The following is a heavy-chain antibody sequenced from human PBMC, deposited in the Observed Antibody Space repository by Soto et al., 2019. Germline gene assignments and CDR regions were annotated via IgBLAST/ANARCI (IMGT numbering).Heavy chain of an antibody. Sequence: EVRLVESGGGLVQPGGSLRLSCAASGFTFFSYSMNWVRPAPGKGLEWVSYISTGGGTIYYADAVKGRFTISRDNAKNSLYLQMNSLRAEDTAVYYCATGRGIYWGQGILVTVSS. CDR3: ATGRGIY. CDR1: GFTFFSYS. CDR2: ISTGGGTI. V-gene: IGHV3-48*01. J-gene: IGHJ4*02. D-gene: IGHD3-10*01.